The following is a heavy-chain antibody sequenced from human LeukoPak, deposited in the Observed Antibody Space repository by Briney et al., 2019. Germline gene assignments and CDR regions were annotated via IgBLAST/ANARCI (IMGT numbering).Heavy chain of an antibody. CDR1: GYTFTSYG. V-gene: IGHV1-18*01. CDR2: ISAYNGNT. CDR3: ARTYDFWSGYYTFDY. D-gene: IGHD3-3*01. J-gene: IGHJ4*02. Sequence: ASVKVSCKAPGYTFTSYGISWVRQAPGQGLEWMGWISAYNGNTNYAQKLQGRVTMTTDTSTSTAYMELRSLGSDDTAVYYCARTYDFWSGYYTFDYWGQGTLVTVSS.